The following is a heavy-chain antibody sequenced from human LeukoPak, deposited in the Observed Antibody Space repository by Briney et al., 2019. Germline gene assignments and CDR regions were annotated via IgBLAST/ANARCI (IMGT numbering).Heavy chain of an antibody. Sequence: GGSLRLSCAASGFTFSSYSMNWVRQAPGKGLEWVSSISSSSSYIYYADSVKGRFTISRDNAKNSLYLQMNSLRAEDTAVYYCARDQGYDILTGYYPPSTEDYWGQGTLVTVSS. V-gene: IGHV3-21*01. D-gene: IGHD3-9*01. CDR1: GFTFSSYS. J-gene: IGHJ4*02. CDR3: ARDQGYDILTGYYPPSTEDY. CDR2: ISSSSSYI.